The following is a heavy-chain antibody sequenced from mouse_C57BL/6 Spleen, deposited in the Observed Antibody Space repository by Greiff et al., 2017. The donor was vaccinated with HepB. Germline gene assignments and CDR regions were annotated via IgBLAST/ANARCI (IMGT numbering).Heavy chain of an antibody. D-gene: IGHD2-2*01. Sequence: VHLVESGAELVRPGASVTLSCKASGYTFTDYEMHWVKQTPVHGLEWIGAIDPETGGTAYNQKFKGKAILTADKSSSTAYMELRSLTSEDSAVYYCTRGLRRGIFDYWGQGTTLTVSS. CDR1: GYTFTDYE. CDR2: IDPETGGT. CDR3: TRGLRRGIFDY. V-gene: IGHV1-15*01. J-gene: IGHJ2*01.